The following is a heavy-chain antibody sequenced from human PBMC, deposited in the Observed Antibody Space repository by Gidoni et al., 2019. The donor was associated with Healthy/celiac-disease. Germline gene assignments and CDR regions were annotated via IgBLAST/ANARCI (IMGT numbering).Heavy chain of an antibody. V-gene: IGHV3-64*01. J-gene: IGHJ4*02. CDR1: GFTFSSYA. CDR3: ARGPRAVAERGFDY. D-gene: IGHD6-19*01. Sequence: EVQLVESGGGLVQPGGSLRLPCAASGFTFSSYAMHWVRQAPGKGLEYVSAISSNGGSTYYANSVKGRFTISRDNAKNTLYLQMGSLRAEDMAVYYCARGPRAVAERGFDYWGQGTLVTVSS. CDR2: ISSNGGST.